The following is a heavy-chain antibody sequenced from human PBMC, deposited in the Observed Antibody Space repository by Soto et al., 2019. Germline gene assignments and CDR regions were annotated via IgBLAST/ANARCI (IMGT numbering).Heavy chain of an antibody. D-gene: IGHD5-12*01. V-gene: IGHV1-18*01. CDR3: ARDGLVEMATMDAFDI. J-gene: IGHJ3*02. Sequence: ASVKVSCKASGYTFTSYGISWVRQAPGQGLEWMGWISAYNGNTNYAQKLQGRATMTTDTSTSTAYMELRSLRSDDTAVYYCARDGLVEMATMDAFDIWGQGTMVTVSS. CDR1: GYTFTSYG. CDR2: ISAYNGNT.